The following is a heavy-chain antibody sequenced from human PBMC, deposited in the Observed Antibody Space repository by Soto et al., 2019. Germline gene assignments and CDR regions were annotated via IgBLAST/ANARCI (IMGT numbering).Heavy chain of an antibody. Sequence: GGSLRLSCAACGLTFCSYGIDWVRQAPGKGLEWVAVISYDGSNKYYADSVKGRFTISRDNSKNTLFLQMNSLRPEDTAVYFCAREGQELLGGLYYYYGMDVWGQGTTVTVSS. D-gene: IGHD3-10*01. CDR2: ISYDGSNK. CDR3: AREGQELLGGLYYYYGMDV. V-gene: IGHV3-30*03. J-gene: IGHJ6*02. CDR1: GLTFCSYG.